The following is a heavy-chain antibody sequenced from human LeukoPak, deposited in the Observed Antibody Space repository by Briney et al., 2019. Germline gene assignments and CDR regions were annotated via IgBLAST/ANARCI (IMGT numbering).Heavy chain of an antibody. D-gene: IGHD6-19*01. Sequence: GRSLRLSCAASGFTFSSYAMHWVCQAPGKGLEWVAVISFDGSNKYYADSVKGRFTISRDNSKNTLYLQMNSLRAEDTAVYYCATPEKQWHIFDYWGQGTLVTVSS. V-gene: IGHV3-30*04. CDR1: GFTFSSYA. J-gene: IGHJ4*02. CDR3: ATPEKQWHIFDY. CDR2: ISFDGSNK.